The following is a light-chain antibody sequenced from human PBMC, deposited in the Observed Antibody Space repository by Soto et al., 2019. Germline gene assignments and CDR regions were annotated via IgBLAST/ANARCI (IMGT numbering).Light chain of an antibody. CDR2: DAS. CDR1: QSVSSY. Sequence: IVVTQSLAAVSVAPGERSTLSGRASQSVSSYLAWYQQKPGQAPRLLIYDASNRATGIPARFSGSGSGTDFTLTISSLEPEDFAVYYCQQRSNWPRTFGQGTKV. J-gene: IGKJ1*01. V-gene: IGKV3-11*01. CDR3: QQRSNWPRT.